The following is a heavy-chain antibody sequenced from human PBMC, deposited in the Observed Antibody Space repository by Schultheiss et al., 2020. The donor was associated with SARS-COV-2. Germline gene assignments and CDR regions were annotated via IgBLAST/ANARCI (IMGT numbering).Heavy chain of an antibody. J-gene: IGHJ5*02. CDR3: GRGRYCSGGSCYSRVWFDP. CDR2: IGTAGDT. Sequence: GESLKISCAASGFTFSSYEMNWVRQATGKGLEWVSAIGTAGDTYYPGSVKGRFTISRDNAKNTLYLQMNSLRAEDTAVYYCGRGRYCSGGSCYSRVWFDPWGQGTLVTVSS. V-gene: IGHV3-13*01. D-gene: IGHD2-15*01. CDR1: GFTFSSYE.